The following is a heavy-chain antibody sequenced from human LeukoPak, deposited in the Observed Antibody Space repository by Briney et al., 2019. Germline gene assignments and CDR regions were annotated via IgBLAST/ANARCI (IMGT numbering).Heavy chain of an antibody. CDR3: ARERADYGDYVFDY. CDR2: IYSGGST. Sequence: GGSLRLSCAASGFTFSSYAMSWVRQAPGKGLEWVSAIYSGGSTYYADSVKGRFTISRDNSKNTLYLQMNSLRAEDTAVYYCARERADYGDYVFDYWGQGTLVTVSS. J-gene: IGHJ4*02. D-gene: IGHD4-17*01. V-gene: IGHV3-66*01. CDR1: GFTFSSYA.